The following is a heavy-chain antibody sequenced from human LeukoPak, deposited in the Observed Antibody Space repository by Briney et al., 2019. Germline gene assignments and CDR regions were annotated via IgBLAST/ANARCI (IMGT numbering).Heavy chain of an antibody. CDR2: ISAYNGNT. J-gene: IGHJ5*02. V-gene: IGHV1-18*01. Sequence: GASVKVSCKASGYTFTSYGISWVRQAPGQGLEWMGWISAYNGNTNYAQKLQGRVAMTTDTSTSTAYMELRSLRSDDTAVYYCARLDKDTVVVPGSTGDSWLDPWGQGTLVTVSS. CDR1: GYTFTSYG. D-gene: IGHD2-2*01. CDR3: ARLDKDTVVVPGSTGDSWLDP.